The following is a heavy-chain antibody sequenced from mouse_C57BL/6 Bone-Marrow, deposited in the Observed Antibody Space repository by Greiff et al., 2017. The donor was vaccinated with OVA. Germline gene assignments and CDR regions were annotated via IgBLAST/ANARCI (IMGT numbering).Heavy chain of an antibody. Sequence: QVQLQQSGTELVKPGASVKLSCKASGYTFTSYWMHWVKQRPGQGLEWIGNINPSNGGTNYNEKFKSKATLTVDKSSSTAYMQLSSLTSEDSAVYYCARGGTTVVVDYFDDWGQGTTLTVSS. D-gene: IGHD1-1*01. J-gene: IGHJ2*01. CDR3: ARGGTTVVVDYFDD. CDR1: GYTFTSYW. CDR2: INPSNGGT. V-gene: IGHV1-53*01.